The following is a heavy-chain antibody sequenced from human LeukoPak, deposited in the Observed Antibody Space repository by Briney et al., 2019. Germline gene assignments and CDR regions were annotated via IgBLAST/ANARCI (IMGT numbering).Heavy chain of an antibody. J-gene: IGHJ5*02. Sequence: SASVTVSFKCSGYTFTSYDIHWVRQATAQGLEGMGWMNPNSRNTGYSQKLQGRLTITRNTTISTAYMELSSLRSADTAVYYCARVEGSGSGGNPWGQGTLVTASS. V-gene: IGHV1-8*01. CDR3: ARVEGSGSGGNP. D-gene: IGHD2-15*01. CDR1: GYTFTSYD. CDR2: MNPNSRNT.